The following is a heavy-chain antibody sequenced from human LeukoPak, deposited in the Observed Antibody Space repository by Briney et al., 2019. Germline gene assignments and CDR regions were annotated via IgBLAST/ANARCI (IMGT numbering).Heavy chain of an antibody. V-gene: IGHV3-20*04. CDR1: GFSFDNYG. D-gene: IGHD3-3*01. CDR2: INCNGGST. CDR3: ARGGISIFGVVIYMDV. Sequence: GGSLRLSCAASGFSFDNYGMSWVRQAPGKGLEWVSGINCNGGSTGYADSVKGRFTISRDNAKNSLYLQMDSLRVEDTALYYCARGGISIFGVVIYMDVWGKGTTVTVSS. J-gene: IGHJ6*03.